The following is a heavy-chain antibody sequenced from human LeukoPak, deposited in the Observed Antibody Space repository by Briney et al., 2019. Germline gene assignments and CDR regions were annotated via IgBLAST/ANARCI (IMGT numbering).Heavy chain of an antibody. CDR2: FDPEDGET. D-gene: IGHD7-27*01. J-gene: IGHJ4*02. CDR1: GYTLTELS. V-gene: IGHV1-24*01. CDR3: ARGPKLGPAYFDY. Sequence: ASVKVSCKVSGYTLTELSMHWVRQAPGKGLEWMGGFDPEDGETIYAQKFQGRVTMTRDTSTSTVYMELSSLRSEDTAVYYCARGPKLGPAYFDYWGQGTLVTVSS.